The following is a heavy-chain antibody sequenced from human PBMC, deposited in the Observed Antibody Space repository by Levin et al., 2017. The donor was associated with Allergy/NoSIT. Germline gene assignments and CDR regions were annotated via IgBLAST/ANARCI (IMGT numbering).Heavy chain of an antibody. D-gene: IGHD2-15*01. CDR2: INPNSGGT. V-gene: IGHV1-2*06. J-gene: IGHJ5*02. Sequence: GESLKISCKASGYSFTDYYMHWVRQAPGQGLEWMGRINPNSGGTNYAQKFQGRVTMTRDTSISTAYMELSMLRSDDTAVYYCARTGYCSDGSCYSWFDPWGQGTLGTVSS. CDR1: GYSFTDYY. CDR3: ARTGYCSDGSCYSWFDP.